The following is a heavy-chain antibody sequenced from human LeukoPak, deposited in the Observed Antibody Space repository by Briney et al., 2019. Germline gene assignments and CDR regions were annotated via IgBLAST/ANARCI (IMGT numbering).Heavy chain of an antibody. CDR3: ARLVLPTYYYDSSGFDY. CDR1: GGSISSYY. Sequence: SETLSLTCTVSGGSISSYYWSWIRQPPGKGLEGIGYVYYSGSTNYNPSLKSRVTISVDTSKNQFSLKLSSVTAADTAVYYCARLVLPTYYYDSSGFDYWGQGTLVTVSS. D-gene: IGHD3-22*01. J-gene: IGHJ4*02. V-gene: IGHV4-59*08. CDR2: VYYSGST.